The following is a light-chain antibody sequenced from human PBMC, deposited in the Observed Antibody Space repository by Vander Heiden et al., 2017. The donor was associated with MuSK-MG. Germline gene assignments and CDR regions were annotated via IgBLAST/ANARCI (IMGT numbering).Light chain of an antibody. V-gene: IGKV1-5*03. CDR2: RAS. Sequence: DIQMTQSPSTLSASVGDRVTITCRASQSISTWLAWYQQKPGKAPNLLIYRASTLESGVPSRFSGSGSGIEFTFTISSLQPEDFATYYCQQYNSNSALTFGGGTKVEIK. CDR3: QQYNSNSALT. CDR1: QSISTW. J-gene: IGKJ4*01.